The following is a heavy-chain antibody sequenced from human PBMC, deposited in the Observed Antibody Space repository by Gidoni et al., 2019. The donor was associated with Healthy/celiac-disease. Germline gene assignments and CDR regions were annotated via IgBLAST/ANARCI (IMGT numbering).Heavy chain of an antibody. V-gene: IGHV3-30-3*01. CDR3: ATQPSDVTPEDWYFDL. CDR1: GFTFSSYA. Sequence: QVQLVESGGGVVQPGRSLRLSCAASGFTFSSYAMHWVRQAPGKGLEWVAVISYDGSNKYYADSVKGRFTISRDNSKNTLYLQMNSLRAEDTAVYYCATQPSDVTPEDWYFDLWGRGTLVTVSS. D-gene: IGHD4-4*01. CDR2: ISYDGSNK. J-gene: IGHJ2*01.